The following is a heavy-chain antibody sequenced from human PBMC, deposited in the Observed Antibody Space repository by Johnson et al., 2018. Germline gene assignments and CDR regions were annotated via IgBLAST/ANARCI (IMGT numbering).Heavy chain of an antibody. J-gene: IGHJ1*01. Sequence: VQLVQSGGGLVQPGRSLRLSCAVSGCTFDDYAMHWVRQPPGKGLDWVSRISWNSAVIGYVASVKGRFTIPRDNAKSSLYLQINSLRAEDTAVYYCAKAATTIVRDAEYFQHWGQGALVTVSS. D-gene: IGHD4-17*01. CDR3: AKAATTIVRDAEYFQH. CDR1: GCTFDDYA. CDR2: ISWNSAVI. V-gene: IGHV3-9*01.